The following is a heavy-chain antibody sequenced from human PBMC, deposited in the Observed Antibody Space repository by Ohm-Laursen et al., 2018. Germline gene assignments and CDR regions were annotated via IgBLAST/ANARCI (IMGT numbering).Heavy chain of an antibody. Sequence: SLRLSCSASGFTFDDYAMYWVRQAPGKGLEWVSGISWNSGSIGYADSVKGRFTISRDNAKNSLFLQMNSLRSEDTAVYYCARDPSPPPRAYISHDLFLPRSDTRYGMDVWGQGTTVTVSS. J-gene: IGHJ6*02. CDR3: ARDPSPPPRAYISHDLFLPRSDTRYGMDV. CDR2: ISWNSGSI. D-gene: IGHD3-3*01. CDR1: GFTFDDYA. V-gene: IGHV3-9*01.